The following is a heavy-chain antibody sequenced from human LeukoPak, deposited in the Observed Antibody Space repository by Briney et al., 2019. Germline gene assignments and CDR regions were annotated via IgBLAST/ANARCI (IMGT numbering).Heavy chain of an antibody. V-gene: IGHV4-34*01. J-gene: IGHJ6*03. Sequence: PSETLSLTCAVYGGSFSGYYWSWIRQPPGKGLGWIGEINHSGSTNYNPSLKSRVTISVDTSKNQFSLKLSSVTAADTAVYYCARDYYYMDVWGKGTTVTVSS. CDR1: GGSFSGYY. CDR3: ARDYYYMDV. CDR2: INHSGST.